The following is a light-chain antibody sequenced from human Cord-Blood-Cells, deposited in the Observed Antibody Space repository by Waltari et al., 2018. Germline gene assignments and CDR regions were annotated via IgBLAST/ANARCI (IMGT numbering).Light chain of an antibody. J-gene: IGLJ3*02. CDR2: LNSDGSH. CDR3: QTWGTGIQV. CDR1: GGHSSHP. V-gene: IGLV4-69*01. Sequence: QLVLTQSPSASASLGASVKLTCTLSGGHSSHPTARHRQQPEKGPRYLMKLNSDGSHSKGDGIPDRFSGSSSGAERYLTISSLQSEDEADYYCQTWGTGIQVFGGGTKLTVL.